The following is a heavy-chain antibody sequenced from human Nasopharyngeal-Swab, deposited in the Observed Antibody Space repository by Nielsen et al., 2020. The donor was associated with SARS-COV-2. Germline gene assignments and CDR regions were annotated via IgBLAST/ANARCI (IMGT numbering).Heavy chain of an antibody. V-gene: IGHV3-49*03. CDR1: GFTFGDYA. D-gene: IGHD5-18*01. J-gene: IGHJ3*02. CDR2: IRSKAYGGTT. CDR3: TRRLARGYSYGATASDAFDI. Sequence: GGSLRLSCTASGFTFGDYAMSWFRQAPGKGLEWVGFIRSKAYGGTTEYAASVKGGFTISRDDSKSIAYLQMNSLKTEDTAVYYCTRRLARGYSYGATASDAFDIWGQGTMVTVSS.